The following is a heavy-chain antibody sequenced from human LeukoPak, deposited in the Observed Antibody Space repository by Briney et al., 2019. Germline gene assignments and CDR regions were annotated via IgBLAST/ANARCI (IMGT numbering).Heavy chain of an antibody. CDR1: GFTFSNAW. V-gene: IGHV3-7*04. D-gene: IGHD6-13*01. Sequence: GGSLRLSCAASGFTFSNAWMSWVRQAPGKGLEWLANIKQDESEKYYADSAEGRFTISRDNAKNSVYLKMNSLRAEDSAVYYCARGLIAAAATGYYYSYGMDVWGQGTTVTVSS. CDR3: ARGLIAAAATGYYYSYGMDV. CDR2: IKQDESEK. J-gene: IGHJ6*02.